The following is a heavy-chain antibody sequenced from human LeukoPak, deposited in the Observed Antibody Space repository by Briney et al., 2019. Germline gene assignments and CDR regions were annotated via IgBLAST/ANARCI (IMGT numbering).Heavy chain of an antibody. D-gene: IGHD3-22*01. J-gene: IGHJ4*02. CDR3: ARGQAYYYDSSGYYFDY. V-gene: IGHV3-23*01. Sequence: GGSLRLSCAASGFTFSSYAMHWVRQAPGKGLEWVSAISGSGGSTYYADSVKGRFTISRDNSKNTLYLQMNSLRAEDTAVYYCARGQAYYYDSSGYYFDYWGQGTLVTVSS. CDR1: GFTFSSYA. CDR2: ISGSGGST.